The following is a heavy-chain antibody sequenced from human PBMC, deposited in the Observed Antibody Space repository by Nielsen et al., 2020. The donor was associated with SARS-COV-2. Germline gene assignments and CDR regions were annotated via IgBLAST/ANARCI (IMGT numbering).Heavy chain of an antibody. V-gene: IGHV1-2*06. Sequence: ASVKVSCKASGYTFTGYYMHWVRQAPGQGLEWMGRINPNSGGTNYAQKFQGRVTMTRDTSISTAYMELRSLRSDDTAVYYCAREGRYYDFWSGYTYYYYYYMDVWGKGTTVTVSS. CDR2: INPNSGGT. CDR1: GYTFTGYY. CDR3: AREGRYYDFWSGYTYYYYYYMDV. J-gene: IGHJ6*03. D-gene: IGHD3-3*01.